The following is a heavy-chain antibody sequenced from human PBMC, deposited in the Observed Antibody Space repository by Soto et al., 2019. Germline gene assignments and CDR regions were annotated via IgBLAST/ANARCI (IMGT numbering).Heavy chain of an antibody. Sequence: QLQLQESGPGLVKASETLSLTCTVSGGSISSSSYYWGWIRQTPGKGLEWIANIYYSGSTFYNPSLRSRVAMAKDTSTDQFSLKLTSVTAADTAVYFCARRGSQAVGTYFDYWGQGILVTVSS. D-gene: IGHD6-13*01. J-gene: IGHJ4*02. V-gene: IGHV4-39*01. CDR3: ARRGSQAVGTYFDY. CDR2: IYYSGST. CDR1: GGSISSSSYY.